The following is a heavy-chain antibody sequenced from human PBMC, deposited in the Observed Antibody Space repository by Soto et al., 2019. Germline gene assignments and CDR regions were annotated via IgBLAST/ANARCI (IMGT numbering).Heavy chain of an antibody. CDR3: ARDMYSSSSGVYYYMDV. Sequence: GGSLRLSCAASGFTFSSYGMHWVRQAPGKGLEWVAVIWYDGSNKYYADSVKGRFTISRDNSKNTLYLQMNSLRAEDTAVYYCARDMYSSSSGVYYYMDVWGKGTTVTVSS. J-gene: IGHJ6*03. CDR2: IWYDGSNK. V-gene: IGHV3-33*01. D-gene: IGHD6-6*01. CDR1: GFTFSSYG.